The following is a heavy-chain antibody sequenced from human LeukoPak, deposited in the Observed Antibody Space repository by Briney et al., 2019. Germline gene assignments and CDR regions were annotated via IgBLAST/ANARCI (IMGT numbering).Heavy chain of an antibody. CDR1: GFMFSNFA. CDR2: IYYSGGNT. CDR3: ARLLTIFGVGSLRDY. V-gene: IGHV3-21*01. Sequence: GGSLRLSCAASGFMFSNFAMSWVRQAPGKGLEWVSTIYYSGGNTYSADSVKGRFTISRDNAKNSLYLQMNSLRAEDTAVYYCARLLTIFGVGSLRDYWGQGTLVTVSS. J-gene: IGHJ4*02. D-gene: IGHD3-3*01.